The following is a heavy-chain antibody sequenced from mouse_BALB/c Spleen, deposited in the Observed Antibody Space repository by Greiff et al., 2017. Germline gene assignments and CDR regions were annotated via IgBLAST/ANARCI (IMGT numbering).Heavy chain of an antibody. D-gene: IGHD2-13*01. J-gene: IGHJ4*01. CDR3: AREGEGYAMDY. V-gene: IGHV5-9-4*01. CDR2: ISSGGSYT. Sequence: EVKLMESGGGLVKPGGSLKLSCAASGFTFSSYAMSWVRQSPEKRLEWVAEISSGGSYTYYPDTVTGRFTISRDNAKNTLYLEMSSLRSEDTAMYYCAREGEGYAMDYWGQGTSVTVSS. CDR1: GFTFSSYA.